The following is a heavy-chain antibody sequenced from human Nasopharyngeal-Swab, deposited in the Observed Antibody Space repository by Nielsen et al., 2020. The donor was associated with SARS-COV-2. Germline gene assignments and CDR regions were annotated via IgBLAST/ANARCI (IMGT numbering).Heavy chain of an antibody. V-gene: IGHV3-21*01. Sequence: GESLKISCEASGFTFSSYSMNWVRQAPGKGLEWVSSISSSSSYIYYADSVRGRFTISRDNAKKSLYLQMNSLRAEDTAVYYCARDGSLYSSGWYISGLDIWGQGTVVTVSS. CDR2: ISSSSSYI. CDR3: ARDGSLYSSGWYISGLDI. CDR1: GFTFSSYS. D-gene: IGHD6-19*01. J-gene: IGHJ3*02.